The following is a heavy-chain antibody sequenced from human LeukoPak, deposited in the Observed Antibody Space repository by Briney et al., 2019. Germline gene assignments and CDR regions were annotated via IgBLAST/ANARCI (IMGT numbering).Heavy chain of an antibody. J-gene: IGHJ4*02. CDR3: ARATSGSYGEFDY. CDR1: GGTFSSYA. CDR2: MNPNSGNT. D-gene: IGHD1-26*01. Sequence: ASVKVSCKASGGTFSSYAISWVRQAPGQGLEWMGWMNPNSGNTGYAQKFQGRVTMTRNTSISTAYMELSSLRSEDTAVYYCARATSGSYGEFDYWGQGTLVTVSS. V-gene: IGHV1-8*02.